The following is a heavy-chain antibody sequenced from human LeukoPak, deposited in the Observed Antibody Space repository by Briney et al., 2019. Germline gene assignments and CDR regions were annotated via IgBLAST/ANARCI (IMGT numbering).Heavy chain of an antibody. J-gene: IGHJ4*02. CDR3: AREENYDFWSGSSVPYFHY. D-gene: IGHD3-3*01. CDR2: ISYDGSNK. Sequence: GGSLRLSCAASGFTFSSYGTHWVRQAPGKGLEWVAVISYDGSNKYYADSVKGRFTISRDNSKNTLYLQMNSLRAEDTAVYYCAREENYDFWSGSSVPYFHYWGQGTLVTVSS. V-gene: IGHV3-30*03. CDR1: GFTFSSYG.